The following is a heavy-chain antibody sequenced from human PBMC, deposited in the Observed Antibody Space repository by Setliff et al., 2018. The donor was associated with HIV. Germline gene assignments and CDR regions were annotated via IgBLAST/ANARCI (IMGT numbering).Heavy chain of an antibody. Sequence: PSETLSLTCTVSGYSISSGYYWGWIRQPPGKGLEWIGSIYQTGSTNYNPSLKSRVTVSLDMSKNQFSLKLSSVTAADTAVYYCARSLWLGDIQHWGQGTLVTVSS. CDR3: ARSLWLGDIQH. J-gene: IGHJ1*01. CDR1: GYSISSGYY. CDR2: IYQTGST. V-gene: IGHV4-38-2*02. D-gene: IGHD2-21*01.